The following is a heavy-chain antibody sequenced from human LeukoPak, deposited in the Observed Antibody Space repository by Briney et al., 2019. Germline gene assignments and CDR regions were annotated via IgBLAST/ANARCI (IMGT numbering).Heavy chain of an antibody. J-gene: IGHJ4*02. CDR1: GFTFSSYG. CDR3: ANGRGGYDILTGYYIGGESDY. D-gene: IGHD3-9*01. V-gene: IGHV3-30*02. CDR2: IRYDGSNK. Sequence: PGGSLRLSCAASGFTFSSYGMHWVRQAPGKGLEWVAFIRYDGSNKYYADSVKGRFTISRDNSKNTLYLQMNGLRAEDTAVYYCANGRGGYDILTGYYIGGESDYWGQGTLVTVSS.